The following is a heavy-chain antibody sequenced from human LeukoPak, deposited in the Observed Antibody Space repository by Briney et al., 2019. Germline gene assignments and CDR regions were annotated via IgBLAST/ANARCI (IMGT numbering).Heavy chain of an antibody. V-gene: IGHV4-59*08. CDR3: ARHLSGGSYPLDY. CDR2: ISYSGST. J-gene: IGHJ4*02. CDR1: GGSINNFY. D-gene: IGHD1-26*01. Sequence: SETLSLTCTVSGGSINNFYWSWFRQPPGKRLEWIAYISYSGSTNYNPSLKSRVTISVDTSKNQFSLKLSSVTAADTAVYYCARHLSGGSYPLDYWGQGTLVTVSS.